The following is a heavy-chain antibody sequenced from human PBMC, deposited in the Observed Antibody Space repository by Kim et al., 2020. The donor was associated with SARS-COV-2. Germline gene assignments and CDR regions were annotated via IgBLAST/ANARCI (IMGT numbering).Heavy chain of an antibody. Sequence: YAHSVKGRFTVSKDNARNTLYLQMDRLRAEDTALYYCAKDHESSGWPTFDYWGQGTQVTVSS. CDR3: AKDHESSGWPTFDY. J-gene: IGHJ4*02. D-gene: IGHD3-22*01. V-gene: IGHV3-23*01.